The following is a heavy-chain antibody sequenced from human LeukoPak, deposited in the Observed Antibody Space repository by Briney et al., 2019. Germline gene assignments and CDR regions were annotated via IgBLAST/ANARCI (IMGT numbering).Heavy chain of an antibody. J-gene: IGHJ4*02. Sequence: GGSLRLSCAASGFTFSSYSMNWVRQAPGKGLEWVSSISNSGSYIYYADSVKGRFTISRDNAKNSLYLQMNRLRAEDTAVYYCANHLACGSTSCPPFDYWGQGTLVTVSS. V-gene: IGHV3-21*01. D-gene: IGHD2-2*01. CDR3: ANHLACGSTSCPPFDY. CDR1: GFTFSSYS. CDR2: ISNSGSYI.